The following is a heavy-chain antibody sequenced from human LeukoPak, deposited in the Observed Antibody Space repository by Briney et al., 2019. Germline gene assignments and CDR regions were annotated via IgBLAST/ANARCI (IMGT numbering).Heavy chain of an antibody. CDR1: GYSISSGYY. J-gene: IGHJ5*02. Sequence: SETLSLTCTVSGYSISSGYYWGWIRQPPGKGLEWMGSIYHSGSTYYNPSLKSRVTISVDTSKNQFSLKLSSVTAADTAVYYCARDFVFFVDYGDYNWFDPWGQGTLVTVSS. CDR3: ARDFVFFVDYGDYNWFDP. CDR2: IYHSGST. V-gene: IGHV4-38-2*02. D-gene: IGHD4-17*01.